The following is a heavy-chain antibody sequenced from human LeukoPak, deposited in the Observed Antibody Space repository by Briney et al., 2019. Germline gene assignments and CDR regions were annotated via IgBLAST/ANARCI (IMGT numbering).Heavy chain of an antibody. CDR1: GGSFSGYY. D-gene: IGHD1-7*01. J-gene: IGHJ4*02. V-gene: IGHV4-34*01. CDR3: ARDSHWNYVSYYFDY. CDR2: INHSGST. Sequence: SETLSLTCAVCGGSFSGYYWSWIRQPPGKGLEWIGEINHSGSTNYNPSLKSRVTISVDTSKNQFSLKLSSVTAADTAVYYCARDSHWNYVSYYFDYWGQGTLVTVSS.